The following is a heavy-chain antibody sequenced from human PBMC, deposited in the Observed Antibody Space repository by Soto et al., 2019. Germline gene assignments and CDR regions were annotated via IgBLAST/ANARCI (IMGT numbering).Heavy chain of an antibody. CDR2: IYYSGST. CDR3: ARQERNYAGWFDP. V-gene: IGHV4-39*01. CDR1: GGSISSSSYY. J-gene: IGHJ5*02. D-gene: IGHD1-7*01. Sequence: SESLSLTCTVSGGSISSSSYYWGWIRQPPGKGLEWIGSIYYSGSTYYNPSLKSRVTISVDTSKNQFSLKLSSVTAADTAVYYCARQERNYAGWFDPWGQGTLVTVSS.